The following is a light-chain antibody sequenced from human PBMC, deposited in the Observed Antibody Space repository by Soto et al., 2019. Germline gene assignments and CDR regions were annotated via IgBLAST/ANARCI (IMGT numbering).Light chain of an antibody. V-gene: IGLV2-14*01. Sequence: QSVLTQPASVSGSPGQSITISCTGTSSDVGGSNYVSWYQQHPGKAPKLVIYEVSNRPSGVSNRFSGSKSGNTASLTISGLQAEDEANYYCLSYTSSNSGVFGGGTKLTVL. CDR3: LSYTSSNSGV. CDR2: EVS. CDR1: SSDVGGSNY. J-gene: IGLJ3*02.